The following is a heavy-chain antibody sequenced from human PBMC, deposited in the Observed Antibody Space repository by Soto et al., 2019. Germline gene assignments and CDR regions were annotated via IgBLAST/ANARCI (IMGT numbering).Heavy chain of an antibody. CDR3: ARLGAYYKSLDP. Sequence: SETLSLTCTVSGGSLSPNYWSWIRQPPGKGLEWIGYIYYGGTTTNNPSLNSRVAISIDTSKNQFSLTLRSVTAADTAVYYCARLGAYYKSLDPWGQGILVTVSS. V-gene: IGHV4-59*08. D-gene: IGHD3-22*01. CDR2: IYYGGTT. CDR1: GGSLSPNY. J-gene: IGHJ5*02.